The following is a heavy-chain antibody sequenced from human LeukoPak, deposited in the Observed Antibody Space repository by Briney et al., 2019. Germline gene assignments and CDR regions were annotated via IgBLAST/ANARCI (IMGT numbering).Heavy chain of an antibody. Sequence: ASVTVSCKASGYTFTSYDINWVRQATGQGREWMGWMNPNSGNTGYAQKFQGRVTMNRNTSISTAYMELSSLRSEDTAVYYCARAVATSADYWGQGTLVTVSS. J-gene: IGHJ4*02. V-gene: IGHV1-8*01. CDR2: MNPNSGNT. CDR1: GYTFTSYD. CDR3: ARAVATSADY. D-gene: IGHD6-19*01.